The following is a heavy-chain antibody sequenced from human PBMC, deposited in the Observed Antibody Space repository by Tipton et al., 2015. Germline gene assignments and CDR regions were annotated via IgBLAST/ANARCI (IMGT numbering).Heavy chain of an antibody. Sequence: TLSLTCAVSAYSISTDYYWVWIRQPPGKGLEWIGSISHSGNTYYNPSLKSRVTMSRDTSKNQFSLKLTSVTAADTAIYYCARPRGPMIREAFDIWGQGTMVTVSS. CDR1: AYSISTDYY. CDR2: ISHSGNT. J-gene: IGHJ3*02. D-gene: IGHD3-10*01. CDR3: ARPRGPMIREAFDI. V-gene: IGHV4-38-2*01.